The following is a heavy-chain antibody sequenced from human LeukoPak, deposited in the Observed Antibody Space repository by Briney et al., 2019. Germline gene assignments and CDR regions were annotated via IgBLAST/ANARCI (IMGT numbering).Heavy chain of an antibody. J-gene: IGHJ4*02. CDR1: GFTFSSFE. CDR2: IAYSGRNI. Sequence: PGGSLRLSCAASGFTFSSFEMNWVRQAPGKGREWTSYIAYSGRNIFYADSVKGRFTISRDNAKNSLYLQMNSLRAEDTAVYYCARDLSNKWKLDFWGQGTLVTVSS. D-gene: IGHD1-1*01. V-gene: IGHV3-48*03. CDR3: ARDLSNKWKLDF.